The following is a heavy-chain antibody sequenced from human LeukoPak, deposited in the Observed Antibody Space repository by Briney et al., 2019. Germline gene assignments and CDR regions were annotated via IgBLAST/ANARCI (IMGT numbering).Heavy chain of an antibody. D-gene: IGHD4-17*01. V-gene: IGHV6-1*01. Sequence: SQTLSLTCAISGDSVSSNSAAWNWIRQSPSRGLEWLGRTYYRSKWYNDYAVSVKSRITINPDTSKNQVSLWLTSVTAADTAVYYCATSLYGDYEADYWGPGILVTVSS. J-gene: IGHJ4*02. CDR1: GDSVSSNSAA. CDR3: ATSLYGDYEADY. CDR2: TYYRSKWYN.